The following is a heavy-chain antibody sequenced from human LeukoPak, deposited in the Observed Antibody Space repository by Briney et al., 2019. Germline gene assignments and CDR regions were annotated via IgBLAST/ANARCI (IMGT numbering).Heavy chain of an antibody. CDR3: TTDRGGYCSSTSCYIGAFDI. Sequence: GGSLRLSCAASAFTFSNAWMSWVRQAPGKGLEWVGRIKSKTDGGTTDYAAPVKGRFTISRDDSKNTLYLQMNSLKTEDTAVYYCTTDRGGYCSSTSCYIGAFDIWGQGTMVTVSS. V-gene: IGHV3-15*01. J-gene: IGHJ3*02. D-gene: IGHD2-2*02. CDR2: IKSKTDGGTT. CDR1: AFTFSNAW.